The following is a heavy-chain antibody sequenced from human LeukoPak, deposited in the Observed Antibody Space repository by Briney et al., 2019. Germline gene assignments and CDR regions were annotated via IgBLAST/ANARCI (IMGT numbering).Heavy chain of an antibody. V-gene: IGHV3-11*06. J-gene: IGHJ4*02. CDR1: GFTFSDYY. Sequence: GGSLRLSCAASGFTFSDYYMSWIRQAPGKGLEWVSYISSSSSYTNYADSVKGRFTISRDNAKNSLYLQMNNLRAEDTAVYYCARDYGSGIDYWGQGTLVTVSS. CDR3: ARDYGSGIDY. D-gene: IGHD3-10*01. CDR2: ISSSSSYT.